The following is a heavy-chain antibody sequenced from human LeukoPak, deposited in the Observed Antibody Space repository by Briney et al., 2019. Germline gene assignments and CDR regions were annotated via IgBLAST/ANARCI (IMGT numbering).Heavy chain of an antibody. CDR3: AKIDYYAGEY. D-gene: IGHD3-16*01. Sequence: GESLQIPCKGFGYTFANYCIGCVRQMPGRGLEWMVIIHPGDCLTSYSASLEGHVTTSAGNSINTAYLQWRSLKASDIAMYYCAKIDYYAGEYWGQGTRVNVSS. J-gene: IGHJ4*02. CDR2: IHPGDCLT. V-gene: IGHV5-51*01. CDR1: GYTFANYC.